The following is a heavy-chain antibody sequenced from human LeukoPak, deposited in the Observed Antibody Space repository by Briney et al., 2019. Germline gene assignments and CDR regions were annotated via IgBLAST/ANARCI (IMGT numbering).Heavy chain of an antibody. V-gene: IGHV3-48*03. D-gene: IGHD2-2*01. CDR2: IGVSGSTM. J-gene: IGHJ4*02. CDR3: ARERYCSSTSCPHGDLDY. Sequence: PGGSLRLSCAASGFTFSSYGMNWVRQAPGKGLEWVSYIGVSGSTMYYAESVKGRFTISRDNAKNSLYLQMNSLRAEDTAVYYCARERYCSSTSCPHGDLDYWGQGTLVSVSS. CDR1: GFTFSSYG.